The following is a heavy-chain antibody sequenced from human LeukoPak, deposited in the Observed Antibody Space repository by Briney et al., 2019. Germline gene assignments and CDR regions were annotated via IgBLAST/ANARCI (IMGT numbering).Heavy chain of an antibody. CDR2: IYYSGST. J-gene: IGHJ5*02. V-gene: IGHV4-59*01. CDR1: GGSISSYY. CDR3: ARAVLNWFDP. Sequence: PSETLSLTCTGSGGSISSYYWSWIRQPPGKGLEWIGYIYYSGSTNYNPSLKSRVTISVDTSKNQFSLKLSSVTAADTAVYYSARAVLNWFDPRGQGTLVTVSS.